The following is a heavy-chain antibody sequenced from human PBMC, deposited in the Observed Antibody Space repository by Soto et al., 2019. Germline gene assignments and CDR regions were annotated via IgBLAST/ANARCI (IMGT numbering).Heavy chain of an antibody. CDR1: GYSFTNYW. CDR3: ARPRSGSYRLDYYGMDV. CDR2: IYPGDSDT. J-gene: IGHJ6*02. D-gene: IGHD3-10*01. Sequence: PGESLKISCKGSGYSFTNYWIAWVRQMPGKGLEWMGIIYPGDSDTRYSPSFQGQVTISAGKSISTAYLQWRSLRASDTAMYYCARPRSGSYRLDYYGMDVWGQGTTVTVSS. V-gene: IGHV5-51*01.